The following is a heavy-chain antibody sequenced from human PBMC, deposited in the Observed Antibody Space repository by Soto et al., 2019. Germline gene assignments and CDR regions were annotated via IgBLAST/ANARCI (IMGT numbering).Heavy chain of an antibody. D-gene: IGHD4-17*01. J-gene: IGHJ6*02. CDR3: ARGDATKIVVTTYYGMDV. Sequence: QVQLVQSGAEVKKPGSSVKVSCKASGGSLSNYGISWVRQAPGQGLEWMGGIIPVFGTANYAEKFQGRVTITAGEATSVVCMDVTRLRSEDTAVYYCARGDATKIVVTTYYGMDVWGQGTTVTVSS. V-gene: IGHV1-69*12. CDR1: GGSLSNYG. CDR2: IIPVFGTA.